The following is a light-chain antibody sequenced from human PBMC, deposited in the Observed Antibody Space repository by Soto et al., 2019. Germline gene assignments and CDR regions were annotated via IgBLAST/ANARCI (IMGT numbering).Light chain of an antibody. Sequence: QSVLTQPASVSGSPGQSITISCTGTSSDIGGYNYVSWYQQQPGKAPKLIIYEVSNRPSGISDRFSGSRSGNTASLAISGLEGEDEADYYCSSYTSSSSLVFGTGTKLTVL. V-gene: IGLV2-14*01. CDR1: SSDIGGYNY. CDR3: SSYTSSSSLV. J-gene: IGLJ1*01. CDR2: EVS.